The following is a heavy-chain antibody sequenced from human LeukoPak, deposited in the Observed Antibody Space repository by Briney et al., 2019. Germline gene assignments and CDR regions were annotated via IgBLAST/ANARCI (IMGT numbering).Heavy chain of an antibody. CDR3: VSFYETY. CDR2: INNRGSST. J-gene: IGHJ4*02. V-gene: IGHV3-23*01. D-gene: IGHD2/OR15-2a*01. Sequence: GGSLRLSCAASGFTFSSYTMSWVRQAPGEGLEWLSAINNRGSSTYYAGSVKDRFTISRDNSENTLYLQMNSLRAEDAAVYYCVSFYETYWGRGTLVTVSS. CDR1: GFTFSSYT.